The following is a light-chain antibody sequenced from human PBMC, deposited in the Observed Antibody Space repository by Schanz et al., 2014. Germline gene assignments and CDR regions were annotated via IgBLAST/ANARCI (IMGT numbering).Light chain of an antibody. Sequence: QSVLTQPPSVSAAPGQKVTISCSGSSYNIGNIDVSWYQQLPGTAPKLLIYDNNKRPSGIPDRVSGSKSGTSATLGITGLQTGDEADYYCGTWDSSLSAVVFGGGTKLTVL. CDR2: DNN. CDR3: GTWDSSLSAVV. J-gene: IGLJ3*02. CDR1: SYNIGNID. V-gene: IGLV1-51*01.